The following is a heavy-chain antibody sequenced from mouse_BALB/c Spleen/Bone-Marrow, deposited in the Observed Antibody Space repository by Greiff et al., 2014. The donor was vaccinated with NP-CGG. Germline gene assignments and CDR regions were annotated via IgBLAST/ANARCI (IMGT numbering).Heavy chain of an antibody. J-gene: IGHJ4*01. Sequence: EVHLVESGGGLVKPGGSLKLSCAASGFTFSSYAMSWVRQTPEKRLEWVATISSGSYTYFSDSVMGRFTISRDNAKNTLYLQMSSLRSEDTAMYYCASSLYDYDAVDYWGQGTSVTVSS. CDR3: ASSLYDYDAVDY. CDR1: GFTFSSYA. D-gene: IGHD1-1*01. CDR2: ISSGSYT. V-gene: IGHV5-9-3*01.